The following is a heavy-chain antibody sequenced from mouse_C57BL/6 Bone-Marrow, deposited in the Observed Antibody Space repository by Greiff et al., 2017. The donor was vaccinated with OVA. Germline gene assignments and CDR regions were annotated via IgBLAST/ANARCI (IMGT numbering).Heavy chain of an antibody. D-gene: IGHD2-10*01. CDR3: AGRSAYSIWGYFDV. J-gene: IGHJ1*03. CDR1: GFSLSTSGMG. CDR2: IYWDDDK. V-gene: IGHV8-12*01. Sequence: QVTLKVSGPGILQSSQTLSLTCSFSGFSLSTSGMGVSWIRQPSGKGLEWLAHIYWDDDKRYNPSLKSRLTISQDTSSNQAFLKLTSVDTADTAADYSAGRSAYSIWGYFDVWGTGTTVTVSS.